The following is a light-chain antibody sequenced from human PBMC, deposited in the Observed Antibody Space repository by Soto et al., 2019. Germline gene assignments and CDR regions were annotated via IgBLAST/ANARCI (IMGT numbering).Light chain of an antibody. CDR3: QQYHSYWT. CDR1: QSLRSW. J-gene: IGKJ1*01. Sequence: IQMNKSAYPLSASVGEKITITCRASQSLRSWLAWLQQKPGKAPKLLIYDASSLESGVQQRFSGSGSGTDFTLTISSLHTDDFSTYYCQQYHSYWTFGQGSKG. V-gene: IGKV1-5*01. CDR2: DAS.